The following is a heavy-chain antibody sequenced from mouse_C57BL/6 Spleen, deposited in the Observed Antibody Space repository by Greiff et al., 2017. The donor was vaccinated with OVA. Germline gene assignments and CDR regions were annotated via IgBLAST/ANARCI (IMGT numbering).Heavy chain of an antibody. CDR2: ISDGGSYT. V-gene: IGHV5-4*03. D-gene: IGHD2-1*01. CDR1: GFTFSSYA. CDR3: ARADGNRYAMDY. J-gene: IGHJ4*01. Sequence: EVMLVESGGGLVKPGGSLKLSCAASGFTFSSYAMSWVRQTPEKRLEWVATISDGGSYTYYPDNVKGRFTISRDNAKNNLYLQMSHLKSEDTAMYYCARADGNRYAMDYWGQGTSVTVSS.